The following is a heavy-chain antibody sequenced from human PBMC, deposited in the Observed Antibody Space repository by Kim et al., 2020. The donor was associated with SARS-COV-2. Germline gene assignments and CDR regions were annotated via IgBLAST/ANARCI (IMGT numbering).Heavy chain of an antibody. D-gene: IGHD3-16*02. CDR3: AKVFRPIRLGELSLSGRAGAFDI. CDR1: GFTFSSYG. J-gene: IGHJ3*02. Sequence: GGSLRLSCAASGFTFSSYGMHWVRQAPGKGLEWVAVISYDGSNKYYADSVKGRFTISRDNSKNTLYLQMNSLRAEDTAVYYCAKVFRPIRLGELSLSGRAGAFDIWGQGTMVTVSS. V-gene: IGHV3-30*18. CDR2: ISYDGSNK.